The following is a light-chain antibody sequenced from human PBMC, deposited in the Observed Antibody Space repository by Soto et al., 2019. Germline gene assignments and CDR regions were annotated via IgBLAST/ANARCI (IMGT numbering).Light chain of an antibody. V-gene: IGKV1-5*03. Sequence: DIQMTQSPSTLSASVGDRVTITCRASQSIRGWLAWYQQKPGKAPKLLIYKASSLQSGVPSRFSGSGSETEFTLTISSLQPXXFAXXXXQXXXTYPWTFGQVTKVEIK. CDR2: KAS. CDR3: QXXXTYPWT. J-gene: IGKJ1*01. CDR1: QSIRGW.